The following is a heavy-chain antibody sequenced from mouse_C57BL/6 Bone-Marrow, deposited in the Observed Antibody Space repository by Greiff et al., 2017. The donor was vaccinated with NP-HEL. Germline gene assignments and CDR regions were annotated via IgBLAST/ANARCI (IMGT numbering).Heavy chain of an antibody. D-gene: IGHD2-4*01. CDR1: GFTFTDYY. V-gene: IGHV7-3*01. CDR2: IRNKANGYTT. J-gene: IGHJ2*01. Sequence: EVQLVESGGGLVQPGGSLSLSCAASGFTFTDYYMSWVRQPPGKALEWLGFIRNKANGYTTEYSASVKGRFTFSRDNSQSILYLQRNALRAEDRATYYWARYKGGDYDVYYFDYWGQGTTLTVSS. CDR3: ARYKGGDYDVYYFDY.